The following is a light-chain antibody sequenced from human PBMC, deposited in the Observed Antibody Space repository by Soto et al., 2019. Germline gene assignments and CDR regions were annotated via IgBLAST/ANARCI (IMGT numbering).Light chain of an antibody. CDR2: DDR. CDR1: DIRSKS. CDR3: QVWDSDSEVV. J-gene: IGLJ2*01. V-gene: IGLV3-21*02. Sequence: SSVLTQAPSVSVAPGQTATITCGGNDIRSKSVHWYHQRPGQPPVLVVYDDRKRPSGIPDRFSASNSGPTATLTISRVEAGDEGDYYCQVWDSDSEVVFGGGTKVTVL.